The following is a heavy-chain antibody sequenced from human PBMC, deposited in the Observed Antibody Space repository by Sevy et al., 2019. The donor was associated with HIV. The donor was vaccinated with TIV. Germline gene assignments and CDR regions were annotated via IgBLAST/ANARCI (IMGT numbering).Heavy chain of an antibody. D-gene: IGHD3-16*01. CDR1: GDSINTYY. CDR3: ARLRGDLGGVPGATPGCYFDS. CDR2: VSHSGNT. J-gene: IGHJ4*02. Sequence: SETLSLTCTVSGDSINTYYWSWIRQPPGKGLEWIGYVSHSGNTNYNPSLKSRVSMSVDTSTNQFSLKVKSGTAADTAGYYWARLRGDLGGVPGATPGCYFDSWGQGTLVTVSS. V-gene: IGHV4-59*08.